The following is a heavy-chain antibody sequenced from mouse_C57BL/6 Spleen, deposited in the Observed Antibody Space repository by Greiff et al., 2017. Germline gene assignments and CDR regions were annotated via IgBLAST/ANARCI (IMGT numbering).Heavy chain of an antibody. CDR3: ARILVYWYFDV. CDR2: IYPGDGDT. Sequence: VQRVESGAELVKPGASVKISCKASGYAFSSYWMNWVKQRPGKGLEWIGQIYPGDGDTNYNGKFKGKATLTADKSSSTAYMQLSSLTSEDSAVYFCARILVYWYFDVWGTGTTVTVSS. J-gene: IGHJ1*03. V-gene: IGHV1-80*01. CDR1: GYAFSSYW.